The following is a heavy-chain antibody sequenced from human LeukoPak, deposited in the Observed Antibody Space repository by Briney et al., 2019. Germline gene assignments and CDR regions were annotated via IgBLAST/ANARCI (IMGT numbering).Heavy chain of an antibody. CDR1: GYTFTSYG. CDR3: ARVFITMIVVPDNWFDP. D-gene: IGHD3-22*01. CDR2: ISAYNGNT. V-gene: IGHV1-18*01. Sequence: GASVKVSCKASGYTFTSYGISWVRQAPGQGLEWMGWISAYNGNTNYAQKLQGRVTMTTDTSTSTAYMELRSLRSDDTAVYYCARVFITMIVVPDNWFDPWGQGTLVTVSS. J-gene: IGHJ5*02.